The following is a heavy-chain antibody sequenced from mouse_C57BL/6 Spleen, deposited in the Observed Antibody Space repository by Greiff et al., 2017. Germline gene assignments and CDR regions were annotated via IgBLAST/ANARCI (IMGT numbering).Heavy chain of an antibody. Sequence: QVQLQQPGAELVLPGASVKLSCKASGYTFTSYWMHWVKQRPGQGLEWIGEIYPSDSYTYYNQKFKGKSTLTVDKSSSTAYMQLSSLTSEDSAVYYCARGHYYGSSYDGLYAMDYWGQGTSVTVSA. CDR2: IYPSDSYT. J-gene: IGHJ4*01. D-gene: IGHD1-1*01. CDR1: GYTFTSYW. V-gene: IGHV1-69*01. CDR3: ARGHYYGSSYDGLYAMDY.